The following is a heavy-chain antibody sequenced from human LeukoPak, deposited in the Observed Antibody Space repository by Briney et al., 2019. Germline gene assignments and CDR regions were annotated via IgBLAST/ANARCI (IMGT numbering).Heavy chain of an antibody. D-gene: IGHD6-13*01. CDR1: GFTFSSYA. Sequence: GGSLRLSCAASGFTFSSYAMSWVRQTPGKGLEWVSDISGGGATTFYADSVKGRFTISRDNSKNTLYLQLSSLRAEDTAVYYCAKSTGYSTTGRDFDSWGRGTLVTVSS. J-gene: IGHJ4*02. CDR3: AKSTGYSTTGRDFDS. V-gene: IGHV3-23*01. CDR2: ISGGGATT.